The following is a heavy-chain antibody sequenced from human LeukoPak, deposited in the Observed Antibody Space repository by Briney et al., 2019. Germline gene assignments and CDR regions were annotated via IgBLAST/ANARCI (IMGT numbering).Heavy chain of an antibody. Sequence: PGGSLRLSCAASGFTFSSYAMHWVRQAPGKGLERVAVISYDGSNKYYADSVKGRFTISRDNSKNTLYLQMNSLRAEDTAVYYCARGGPIVVVVAATRIGLDWFDPWGQGTLVTVSS. CDR3: ARGGPIVVVVAATRIGLDWFDP. D-gene: IGHD2-15*01. CDR2: ISYDGSNK. J-gene: IGHJ5*02. V-gene: IGHV3-30*04. CDR1: GFTFSSYA.